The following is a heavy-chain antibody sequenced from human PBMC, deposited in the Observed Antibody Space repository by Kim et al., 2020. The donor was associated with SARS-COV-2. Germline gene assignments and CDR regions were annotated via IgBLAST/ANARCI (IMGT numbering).Heavy chain of an antibody. Sequence: QKFRGRVTITRDTSASTAYMELSSLRSEDTAVYYCASGPSGWYARGWFDPWGQGTLVTVSS. D-gene: IGHD6-19*01. CDR3: ASGPSGWYARGWFDP. J-gene: IGHJ5*02. V-gene: IGHV1-3*01.